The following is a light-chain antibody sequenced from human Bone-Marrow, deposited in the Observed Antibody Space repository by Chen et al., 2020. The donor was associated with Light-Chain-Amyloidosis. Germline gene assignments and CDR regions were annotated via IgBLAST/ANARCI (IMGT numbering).Light chain of an antibody. Sequence: ESVLSQCPGTLCLSPGEGAKLSCRACQTISSSYLTWYQQKFGQAPRLLIYGSSSRATGIPDRFTGSVSGTDFTLTINRREPEDFAMYYCQQYGTSPLPFGGGTKVEIK. CDR3: QQYGTSPLP. V-gene: IGKV3-20*01. CDR2: GSS. J-gene: IGKJ4*01. CDR1: QTISSSY.